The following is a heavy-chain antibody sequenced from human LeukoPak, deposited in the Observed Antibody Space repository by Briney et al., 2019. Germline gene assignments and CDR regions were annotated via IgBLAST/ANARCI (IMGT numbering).Heavy chain of an antibody. D-gene: IGHD1-26*01. Sequence: GASVKVSCKASRYTFTGYYMHWVRQAPGQGLEWMGWINPNGGDTNSAQKFQGRVTMTRDTSISTAYMELSRLRSDDTAVYYCARGPRWDPHFDYWGQGTLVTVSS. CDR3: ARGPRWDPHFDY. V-gene: IGHV1-2*02. J-gene: IGHJ4*02. CDR1: RYTFTGYY. CDR2: INPNGGDT.